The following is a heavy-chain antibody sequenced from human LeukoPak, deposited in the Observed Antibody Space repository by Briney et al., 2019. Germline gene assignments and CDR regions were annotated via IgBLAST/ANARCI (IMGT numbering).Heavy chain of an antibody. D-gene: IGHD4-17*01. V-gene: IGHV3-30*03. CDR3: ARAFYGDLDY. CDR2: ISYDGSNK. CDR1: GFTFSSYG. J-gene: IGHJ4*02. Sequence: PGRSLRLSCAASGFTFSSYGMHWVRQAPGKGLEWVAVISYDGSNKYYADSVKGRFTISRDNSKNTLYLQMSSLRAEDTAVYYCARAFYGDLDYWGQGTLVTVSS.